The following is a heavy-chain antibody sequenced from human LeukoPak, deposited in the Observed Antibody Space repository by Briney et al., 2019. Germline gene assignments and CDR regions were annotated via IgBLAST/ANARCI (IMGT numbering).Heavy chain of an antibody. J-gene: IGHJ4*02. Sequence: SGGSLRLSCEVSGFTFSSSRMNWVRQASGKGLEWVSYISSRGTTKHYADSVKGRFTISRDNAKNTLYLQMNSLRAEDTAVYYCARAQWELPPDYWGQGTLVTVSS. CDR3: ARAQWELPPDY. V-gene: IGHV3-48*01. D-gene: IGHD1-26*01. CDR2: ISSRGTTK. CDR1: GFTFSSSR.